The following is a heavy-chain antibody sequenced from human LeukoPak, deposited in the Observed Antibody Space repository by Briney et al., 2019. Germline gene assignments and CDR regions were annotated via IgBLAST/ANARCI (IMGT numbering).Heavy chain of an antibody. CDR1: GFTFSSYA. CDR3: AKGMVRGVSPYH. Sequence: GGSLRLSCAASGFTFSSYAMSWVRQAPGKGLEWVSAISASGGSTYYADSVKGRFTISRDNSKNTLYLQMNSLRAEDTAVYYCAKGMVRGVSPYHWGQGTLVTVSS. V-gene: IGHV3-23*01. D-gene: IGHD3-10*01. J-gene: IGHJ4*02. CDR2: ISASGGST.